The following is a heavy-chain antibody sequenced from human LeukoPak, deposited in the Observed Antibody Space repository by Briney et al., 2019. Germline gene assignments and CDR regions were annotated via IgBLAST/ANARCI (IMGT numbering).Heavy chain of an antibody. J-gene: IGHJ6*03. CDR1: GYSFTSYW. Sequence: GESLKISCKGSGYSFTSYWIGWVRQMPGKGLEWMGIIYPGDSDTRYSPSFQGQVTISADKSISTAYLQWSSLKASDTAMYYCARDQVTMVRGVKGLRYYYMDVWGKGTTVTISS. V-gene: IGHV5-51*01. CDR2: IYPGDSDT. CDR3: ARDQVTMVRGVKGLRYYYMDV. D-gene: IGHD3-10*01.